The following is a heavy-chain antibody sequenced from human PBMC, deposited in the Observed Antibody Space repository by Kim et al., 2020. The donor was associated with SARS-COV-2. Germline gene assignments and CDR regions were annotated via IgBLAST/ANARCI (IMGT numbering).Heavy chain of an antibody. V-gene: IGHV3-30*03. D-gene: IGHD6-13*01. Sequence: GGSLRLSCAASGFTFSSYGMHWVRQAPGKGLEWVAVISYDGSNKYYADSVKGRFTISRDNSKNTLYLQMNSLRAEDTAVYYCASLPFSSSPFDYWGQGT. CDR1: GFTFSSYG. CDR2: ISYDGSNK. J-gene: IGHJ4*02. CDR3: ASLPFSSSPFDY.